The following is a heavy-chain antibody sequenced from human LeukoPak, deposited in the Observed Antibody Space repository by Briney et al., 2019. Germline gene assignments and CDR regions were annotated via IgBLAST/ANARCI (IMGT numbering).Heavy chain of an antibody. V-gene: IGHV1-46*01. Sequence: GASVKVSCKASGYTFTSYYMHWVRQAPGQGLEWMGIINPSGGSTSYAQKFQGRVTMTRDMSTSTVYMELSSLRSEDTAVYYCARGLGSSRDGYNSGFDYWGQGTLVTVSS. CDR2: INPSGGST. J-gene: IGHJ4*02. CDR3: ARGLGSSRDGYNSGFDY. D-gene: IGHD5-24*01. CDR1: GYTFTSYY.